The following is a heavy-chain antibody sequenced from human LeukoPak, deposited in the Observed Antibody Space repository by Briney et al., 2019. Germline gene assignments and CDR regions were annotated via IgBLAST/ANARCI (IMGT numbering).Heavy chain of an antibody. CDR2: IDTDGSTT. CDR3: AKALAQLWSDDAFDI. J-gene: IGHJ3*02. D-gene: IGHD5-18*01. CDR1: GFTFSAYW. V-gene: IGHV3-74*01. Sequence: GGSLRLSCAASGFTFSAYWMHWVRQVPGRGLVWVSRIDTDGSTTNYADSVKGRFTISRDNAKNSLYLQMNSLRAEDTAVYYCAKALAQLWSDDAFDIWGQGTMVTVSS.